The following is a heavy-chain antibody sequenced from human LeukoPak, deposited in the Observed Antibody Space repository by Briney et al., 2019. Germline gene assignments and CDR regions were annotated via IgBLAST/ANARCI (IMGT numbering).Heavy chain of an antibody. J-gene: IGHJ3*02. CDR3: ARKNDFEI. V-gene: IGHV4-59*01. D-gene: IGHD2/OR15-2a*01. Sequence: SSETLSLTCSVSGGSISSDHWNWIRQTPGKGLEWIGCIYYSGRTYYNPPLKSRVTISVDMSKSQFSLRLTSVTAADTAVYYCARKNDFEIWGQGTLVTVSS. CDR2: IYYSGRT. CDR1: GGSISSDH.